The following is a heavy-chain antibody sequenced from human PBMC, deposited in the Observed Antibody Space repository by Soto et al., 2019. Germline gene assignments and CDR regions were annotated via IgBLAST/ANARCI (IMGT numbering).Heavy chain of an antibody. D-gene: IGHD2-8*01. CDR3: ARQDIVLMVYAQNNWFDP. Sequence: PSETLSLTCTVSGGSISSSSYYWGWIRQPPGKGLEWIGSIYYSGSTYYNPSLKSRVTISVDTSKNQFSLKLSSVTAADTAVYYCARQDIVLMVYAQNNWFDPWGQGTLVTVSS. J-gene: IGHJ5*02. CDR1: GGSISSSSYY. CDR2: IYYSGST. V-gene: IGHV4-39*01.